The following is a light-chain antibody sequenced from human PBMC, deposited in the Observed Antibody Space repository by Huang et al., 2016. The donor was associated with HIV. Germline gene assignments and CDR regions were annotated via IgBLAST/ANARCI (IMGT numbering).Light chain of an antibody. CDR2: VAS. CDR1: QSRSSSS. CDR3: QQYGGSPLFT. Sequence: EIVLTQSPGTLSLSPGERAALSCRATQSRSSSSLAWYQQKPGQAPRPLIYVASNRATGISDRFSGSGSGTDFTLIISRLEAEDSAVYYCQQYGGSPLFTFGPGTKVEIK. V-gene: IGKV3-20*01. J-gene: IGKJ3*01.